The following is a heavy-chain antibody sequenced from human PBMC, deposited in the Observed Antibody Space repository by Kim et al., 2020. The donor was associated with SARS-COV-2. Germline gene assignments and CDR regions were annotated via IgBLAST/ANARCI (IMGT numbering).Heavy chain of an antibody. D-gene: IGHD6-13*01. CDR1: GGSISSSSYY. CDR2: IYYSGST. Sequence: SETLSLTCTVSGGSISSSSYYWGWIRQPPGKGLEWIGSIYYSGSTYYNPSLKSRVTISVDTSKNQFSLKLSSVTAADTAVYYCARELRYSSSWHGSGWSRGFDYWGQGTLVTVSS. V-gene: IGHV4-39*07. CDR3: ARELRYSSSWHGSGWSRGFDY. J-gene: IGHJ4*02.